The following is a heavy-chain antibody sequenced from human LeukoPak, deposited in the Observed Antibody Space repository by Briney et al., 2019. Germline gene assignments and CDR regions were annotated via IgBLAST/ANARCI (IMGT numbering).Heavy chain of an antibody. V-gene: IGHV3-15*01. D-gene: IGHD6-19*01. Sequence: TGGSLRLSCAASGFTFTNAWMTWVRQAPGKGLEWVGRIKSKTDGGTADYAAPVKGRFTILRNDLKKTLYLEMNSLKTEDTAFYYCATDAYSNGWDNKWGQGTLVTVSS. CDR2: IKSKTDGGTA. CDR1: GFTFTNAW. J-gene: IGHJ4*02. CDR3: ATDAYSNGWDNK.